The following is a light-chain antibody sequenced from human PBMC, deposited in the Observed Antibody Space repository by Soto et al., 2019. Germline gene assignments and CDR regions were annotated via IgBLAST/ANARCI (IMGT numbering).Light chain of an antibody. CDR2: DAS. CDR1: QSITNNY. J-gene: IGKJ1*01. CDR3: QQRSNWSWT. Sequence: EIVLTQSPATLSLSPGERATLSCRSSQSITNNYLAWYQQKPGQAPRLLIYDASNRATGIPARFSGSGSGTDFTLTISSLEPEDFAVYYCQQRSNWSWTFGQGTKVDI. V-gene: IGKV3-11*01.